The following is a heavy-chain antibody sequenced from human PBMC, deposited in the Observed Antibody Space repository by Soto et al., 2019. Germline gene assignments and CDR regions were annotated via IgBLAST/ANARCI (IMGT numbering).Heavy chain of an antibody. J-gene: IGHJ2*01. Sequence: EVQLVESGGGLVKPGGSLRLSCAASGFTFSSYSMNWFRQAPGKGLEWVSSISSSSSYIYYADTVKGRFTIFRDNAKNSLYLQMNSLRAEDTAVYYCARGVMYDYVWGSYRPHWSFDLWGRGTLVTVSS. CDR1: GFTFSSYS. CDR2: ISSSSSYI. V-gene: IGHV3-21*01. CDR3: ARGVMYDYVWGSYRPHWSFDL. D-gene: IGHD3-16*02.